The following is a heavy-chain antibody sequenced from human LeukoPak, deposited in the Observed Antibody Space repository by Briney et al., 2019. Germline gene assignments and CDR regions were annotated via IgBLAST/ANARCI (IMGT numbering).Heavy chain of an antibody. J-gene: IGHJ6*02. CDR2: INHFGRT. CDR3: ARRQYSSSWTLRNGMDV. Sequence: SETLSPTCGVDDGPFGGYYWSWLRQSPGKGLEWIGEINHFGRTNYNLSLKSRVAISVDTSKKQFSLKVTSVTAADTAVYYCARRQYSSSWTLRNGMDVWGQGTTVTVSS. CDR1: DGPFGGYY. D-gene: IGHD6-13*01. V-gene: IGHV4-34*01.